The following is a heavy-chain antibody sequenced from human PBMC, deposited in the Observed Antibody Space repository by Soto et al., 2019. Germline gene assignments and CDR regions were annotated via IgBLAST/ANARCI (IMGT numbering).Heavy chain of an antibody. CDR3: ARRTAYGAGAFDI. D-gene: IGHD3-16*01. CDR2: IYYSGST. CDR1: GGSISSSSYY. J-gene: IGHJ3*02. Sequence: QLQLQQSGPGLVKPSETLSLTCTVSGGSISSSSYYWGWIRQPPGKRLEWIATIYYSGSTYYNPYLKSRVTIYVDTSKNQFSLMLSSVTAANTAVYYCARRTAYGAGAFDIWGQGTMGTVSS. V-gene: IGHV4-39*01.